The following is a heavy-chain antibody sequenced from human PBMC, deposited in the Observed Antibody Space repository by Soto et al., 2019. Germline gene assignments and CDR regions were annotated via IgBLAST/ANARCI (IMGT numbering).Heavy chain of an antibody. D-gene: IGHD6-19*01. V-gene: IGHV4-34*01. CDR3: ARAPYSSGWYHYYYYMDV. J-gene: IGHJ6*03. CDR1: GGSFSGYY. Sequence: SETLSLTCAVYGGSFSGYYWSWIRQPPGKGLEWIGEINHSGSTNYNPSLKSRVTISVDTSKNQFSLKLSSVTAADTAVYYCARAPYSSGWYHYYYYMDVWGKGTTVTVSS. CDR2: INHSGST.